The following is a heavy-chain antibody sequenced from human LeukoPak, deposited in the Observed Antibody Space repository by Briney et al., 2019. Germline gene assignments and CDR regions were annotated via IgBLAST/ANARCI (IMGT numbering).Heavy chain of an antibody. Sequence: PSETLSLTCAVSGGSISSGGYSSSWIRQPPGKGLEWIGYIYHSGSTYYNPSLKSRVTISVDRSKNQFSLKLSSVTAADTAVYYCARKYSSSWHNWFDPWGQGTLVTVSS. CDR3: ARKYSSSWHNWFDP. CDR2: IYHSGST. J-gene: IGHJ5*02. D-gene: IGHD6-13*01. CDR1: GGSISSGGYS. V-gene: IGHV4-30-2*01.